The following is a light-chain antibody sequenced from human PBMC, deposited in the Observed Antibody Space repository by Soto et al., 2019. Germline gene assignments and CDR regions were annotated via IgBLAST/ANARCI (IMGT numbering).Light chain of an antibody. Sequence: DIQLTQSPSFLSASVGDRVTITCRASQGISSYLAWYQQKPGKAPKLLIYAASTLRSGAPSRFSGSGSGTEFTITISSLQPEDFATYYCQQLNSYPITFGQGTRLEIK. J-gene: IGKJ5*01. CDR1: QGISSY. CDR3: QQLNSYPIT. CDR2: AAS. V-gene: IGKV1-9*01.